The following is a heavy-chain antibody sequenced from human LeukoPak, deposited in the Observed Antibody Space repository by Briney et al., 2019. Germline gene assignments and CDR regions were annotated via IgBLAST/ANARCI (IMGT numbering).Heavy chain of an antibody. V-gene: IGHV4-59*12. CDR1: GGSISSYY. CDR3: ARGTWGVAYSTSYYYYYYMDV. CDR2: IYYSGST. D-gene: IGHD6-6*01. J-gene: IGHJ6*03. Sequence: SETLSLTCTVSGGSISSYYWSWIRQPPGKGLEWIGYIYYSGSTNYNPSLKSRVTISADTSKNQFSLKLNSVTAADTAVYYCARGTWGVAYSTSYYYYYYMDVWGKGTTVTVSS.